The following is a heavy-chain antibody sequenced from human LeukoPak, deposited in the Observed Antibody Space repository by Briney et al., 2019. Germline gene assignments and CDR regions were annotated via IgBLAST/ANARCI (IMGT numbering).Heavy chain of an antibody. CDR3: ASGDDYGDYAIDY. D-gene: IGHD4-17*01. J-gene: IGHJ4*02. CDR2: ISYDGSNK. V-gene: IGHV3-30*04. CDR1: GFTFSSYA. Sequence: QPGRSLRLSCAASGFTFSSYAMHWVRQAPGKGLEWVAVISYDGSNKYYADSVKGRFTTSRDNSKNTLYLQMNSLRAEDTAVYCCASGDDYGDYAIDYWGQGTLVTVSS.